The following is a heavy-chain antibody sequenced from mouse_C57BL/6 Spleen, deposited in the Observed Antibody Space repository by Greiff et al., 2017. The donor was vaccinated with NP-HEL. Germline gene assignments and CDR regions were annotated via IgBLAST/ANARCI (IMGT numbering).Heavy chain of an antibody. D-gene: IGHD1-1*01. CDR1: GYTFTEYT. V-gene: IGHV1-62-2*01. CDR3: ARHEDYGSSYPFAY. CDR2: FYPGSGSI. Sequence: QVQLQQSGAELVKPGASVKLSCKASGYTFTEYTIHWVKQRSGQGLAWIGWFYPGSGSIKYNEKFKDKATLTADKSSSPVYMELSRLTSAYSAVYFCARHEDYGSSYPFAYWGQGTLVTVSA. J-gene: IGHJ3*01.